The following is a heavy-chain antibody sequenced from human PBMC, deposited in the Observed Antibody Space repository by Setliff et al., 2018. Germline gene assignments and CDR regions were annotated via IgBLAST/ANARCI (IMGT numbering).Heavy chain of an antibody. D-gene: IGHD3-3*01. V-gene: IGHV3-74*01. CDR1: GFTFSSYW. CDR2: INSDGSST. CDR3: AREVNDNFWSGYLYYYGMDV. J-gene: IGHJ6*02. Sequence: HPGGSLRLSCAASGFTFSSYWMHWVRQAPGKGLVWVSRINSDGSSTSYADSVKGRFTISRDNAKNTLYLQMNSLRAEDTAVYYCAREVNDNFWSGYLYYYGMDVWGQGTTVTVSS.